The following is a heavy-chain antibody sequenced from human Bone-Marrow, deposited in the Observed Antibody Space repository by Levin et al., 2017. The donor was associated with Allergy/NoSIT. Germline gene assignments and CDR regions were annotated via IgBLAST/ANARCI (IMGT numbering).Heavy chain of an antibody. V-gene: IGHV4-34*01. CDR2: INHSGST. J-gene: IGHJ2*01. CDR3: ARAVYYDSSGYAPAWLKRYKRVYWYFDL. CDR1: GGSFSGYY. Sequence: SQTLSLTCAVYGGSFSGYYWSWIRQPPGKGLEWIGEINHSGSTNYNPSLKSRVTISVDTSKNQFSLKLSSVTAADTAVYYCARAVYYDSSGYAPAWLKRYKRVYWYFDLWGRGTLVTVSS. D-gene: IGHD3-22*01.